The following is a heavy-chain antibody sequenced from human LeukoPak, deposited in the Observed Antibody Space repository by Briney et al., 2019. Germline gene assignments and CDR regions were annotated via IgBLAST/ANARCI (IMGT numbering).Heavy chain of an antibody. V-gene: IGHV4-34*01. Sequence: SETLSLTCAVYGGSFSGYYWSWIRQPPGKGLEWIGEINHSGSTNYNPSLKSRVTISVDTSKNQFSLKLGSVTAADTAVYYCARHRRQLVRGYYFDYWGQGTLVTVSS. CDR3: ARHRRQLVRGYYFDY. CDR1: GGSFSGYY. J-gene: IGHJ4*02. D-gene: IGHD6-13*01. CDR2: INHSGST.